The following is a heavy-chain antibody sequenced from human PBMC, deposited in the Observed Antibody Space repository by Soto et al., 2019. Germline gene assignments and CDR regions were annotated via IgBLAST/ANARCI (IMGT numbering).Heavy chain of an antibody. CDR1: GYTFNSYY. CDR2: FNPIGDTT. Sequence: QVQLVQSGAEVKKPRATVKVSCKASGYTFNSYYMHWVRQAPGQGFEWMGIFNPIGDTTNYAQKFQGRVTMTRDTSTSTVYMELSGLKSEDTAIYYCARPHAGYSYGFFDYWGQGTLVTVSS. CDR3: ARPHAGYSYGFFDY. D-gene: IGHD5-18*01. V-gene: IGHV1-46*02. J-gene: IGHJ4*02.